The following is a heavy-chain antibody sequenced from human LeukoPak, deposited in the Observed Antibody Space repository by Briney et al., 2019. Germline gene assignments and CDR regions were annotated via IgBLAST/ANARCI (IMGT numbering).Heavy chain of an antibody. Sequence: GGSLRLSCAASGFTFTKYIMDWGRQAPGKGLVWVSSINTDRSTTNYADSVKGRFTISRDNAENTRCLLLHSLRAEDTAVYYCTRGHPGKLDYWGQGALVTVFS. CDR1: GFTFTKYI. CDR3: TRGHPGKLDY. CDR2: INTDRSTT. D-gene: IGHD3-10*01. V-gene: IGHV3-74*01. J-gene: IGHJ4*02.